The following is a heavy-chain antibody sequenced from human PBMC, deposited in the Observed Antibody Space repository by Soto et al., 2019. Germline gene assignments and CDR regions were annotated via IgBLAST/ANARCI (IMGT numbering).Heavy chain of an antibody. CDR1: GGSISRYY. J-gene: IGHJ4*02. CDR3: ARGRGIVVVTAIPRKFFDY. V-gene: IGHV4-34*01. CDR2: INHSGST. D-gene: IGHD2-21*02. Sequence: SETLSLTCTVSGGSISRYYWNWIRQPPGKGLEWIGEINHSGSTNYNPSLKSRVTISVDTSKNQFSLKLSSVTAADTAVYYCARGRGIVVVTAIPRKFFDYWGQGTLVTVSS.